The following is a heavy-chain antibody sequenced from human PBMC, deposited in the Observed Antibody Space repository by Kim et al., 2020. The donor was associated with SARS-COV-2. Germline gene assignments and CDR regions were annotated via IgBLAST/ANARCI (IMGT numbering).Heavy chain of an antibody. Sequence: SETLSLTCTVSGGSISSYYWSWIRQPPGKGLEWIGYIYYSGSTNYNPSLKSRVTISVDTSKNQFSLKLSSVTAADTAVYYCATNAKATGYEWHYGMDVWGQGTTVTVSS. CDR2: IYYSGST. CDR3: ATNAKATGYEWHYGMDV. V-gene: IGHV4-59*13. CDR1: GGSISSYY. J-gene: IGHJ6*02. D-gene: IGHD5-12*01.